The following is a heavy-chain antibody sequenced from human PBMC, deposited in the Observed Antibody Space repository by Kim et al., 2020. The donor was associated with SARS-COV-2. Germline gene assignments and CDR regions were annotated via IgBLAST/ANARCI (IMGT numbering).Heavy chain of an antibody. D-gene: IGHD2-2*01. J-gene: IGHJ5*02. V-gene: IGHV3-23*01. Sequence: DPVKGRFTISRDNSKNTRYQQMNSLRAEDTAVYYCAKDSVPAARDNRFDPWGQGTLVTVSS. CDR3: AKDSVPAARDNRFDP.